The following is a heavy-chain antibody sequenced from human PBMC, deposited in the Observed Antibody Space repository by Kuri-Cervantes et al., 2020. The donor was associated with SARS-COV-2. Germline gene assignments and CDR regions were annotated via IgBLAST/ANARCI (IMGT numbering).Heavy chain of an antibody. V-gene: IGHV4-39*01. CDR3: ARGEDFSGDC. Sequence: SESLSLTCTVSGGSISSSSNYWGWIRQHPGKGLEWIGSIYYGGSTYYNPTLKSLVTITVDTSKNQFSLKLSSVTAAYIAVYYCARGEDFSGDCWGQGTLVTVSS. J-gene: IGHJ4*02. CDR1: GGSISSSSNY. D-gene: IGHD3-3*01. CDR2: IYYGGST.